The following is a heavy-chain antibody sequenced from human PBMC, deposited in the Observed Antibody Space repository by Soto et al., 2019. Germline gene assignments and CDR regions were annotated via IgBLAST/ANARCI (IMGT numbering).Heavy chain of an antibody. CDR2: ITHDGSNK. CDR1: GFNFDNYG. D-gene: IGHD1-7*01. J-gene: IGHJ4*02. Sequence: LRLSCQASGFNFDNYGMRWVRQAPGKGLEWVAVITHDGSNKYYADSVKGRFTISRDNSKNTLSLHLNTLKPEDTAVYHCAKDRVGGTFYTPLGFWGQGTLVTVSS. CDR3: AKDRVGGTFYTPLGF. V-gene: IGHV3-30*18.